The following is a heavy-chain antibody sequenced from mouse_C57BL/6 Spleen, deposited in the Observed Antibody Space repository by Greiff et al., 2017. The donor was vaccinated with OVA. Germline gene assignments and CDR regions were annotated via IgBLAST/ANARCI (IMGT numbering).Heavy chain of an antibody. J-gene: IGHJ2*01. CDR1: GFTFSDYG. Sequence: EVKLQESGGGLVKPGGSLKLSCAASGFTFSDYGMHWVRQAPEKGLEWVAYISSGSSTIYYADTVKGRFTISRDNAKNTLFLQMTSLRSEDTAMYYCAKGSPLRFFDYWGQGTTLTVSS. CDR3: AKGSPLRFFDY. D-gene: IGHD1-1*01. CDR2: ISSGSSTI. V-gene: IGHV5-17*01.